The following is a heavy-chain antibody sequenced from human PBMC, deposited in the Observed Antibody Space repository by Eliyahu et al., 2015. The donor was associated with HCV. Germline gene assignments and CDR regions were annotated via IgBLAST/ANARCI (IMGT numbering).Heavy chain of an antibody. V-gene: IGHV3-30*18. CDR3: VKDISLGGTRDY. CDR1: GFSFSSXG. Sequence: QVQLVESGGGVVQPGRSLRXXXAASGFSFSSXGXXWVRQAPGKGLEWVTFMSPDGRTNYYADSVKGRFTIARDNSKNTLFLQMNSLRAEDTAVYYCVKDISLGGTRDYWGQGTLVTVSS. CDR2: MSPDGRTN. D-gene: IGHD4-23*01. J-gene: IGHJ4*01.